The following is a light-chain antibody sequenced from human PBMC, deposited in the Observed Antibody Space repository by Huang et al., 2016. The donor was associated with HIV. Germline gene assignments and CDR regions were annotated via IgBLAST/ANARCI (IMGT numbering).Light chain of an antibody. CDR2: GAS. V-gene: IGKV3-20*01. CDR1: QSVSRRF. CDR3: QQYGSSSWA. Sequence: EIVLTQSPGSLSLSPGERAPLSCRASQSVSRRFLAWYQQKSGQAPRLLIHGASTRAPGIPDRFSGSGSGTDCTLTISRLEPEDFAVYYCQQYGSSSWAFGQGTKVEIK. J-gene: IGKJ1*01.